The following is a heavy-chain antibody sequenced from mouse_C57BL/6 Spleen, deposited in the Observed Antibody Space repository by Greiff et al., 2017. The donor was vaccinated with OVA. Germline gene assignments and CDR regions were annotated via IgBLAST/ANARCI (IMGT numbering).Heavy chain of an antibody. CDR1: GYTFTNYG. Sequence: VQLQQSGAELVRPGTSVKMSCKASGYTFTNYGIGWAKQRPGHGLEWIGDIYPGGGYTNYNEKFKGKATLTADKSSSTAYMQISRLTSEDSAIYYYARVLRYYFDVWGTGTTVTVSS. CDR3: ARVLRYYFDV. CDR2: IYPGGGYT. D-gene: IGHD1-1*01. V-gene: IGHV1-63*01. J-gene: IGHJ1*03.